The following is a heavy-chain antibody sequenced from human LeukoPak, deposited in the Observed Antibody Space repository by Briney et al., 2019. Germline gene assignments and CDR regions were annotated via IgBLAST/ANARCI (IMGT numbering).Heavy chain of an antibody. CDR1: GGSFSGYY. V-gene: IGHV4-34*01. Sequence: SETLSLTCAVYGGSFSGYYWSWIRQPPGKGLEWIGEINHSGSTIYNPSLKSRVTISVDTSKNQFSLKLSSVTAADTAVYYCAGSYYDSSGYYCIDYWGQGTLVTVSS. J-gene: IGHJ4*02. CDR2: INHSGST. CDR3: AGSYYDSSGYYCIDY. D-gene: IGHD3-22*01.